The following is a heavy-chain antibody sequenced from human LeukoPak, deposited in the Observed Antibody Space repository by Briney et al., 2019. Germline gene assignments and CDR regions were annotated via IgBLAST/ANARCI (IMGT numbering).Heavy chain of an antibody. Sequence: ASVKVSCKASGYTFTGYYMHWVRQAPGQGLEWMGWINPNSGGINYAQKFQGRVTMTRDTSISTAYMELSSLKSDDTALYYCARACSGGICYSDNWLDPWGQGTLVTVSS. CDR2: INPNSGGI. J-gene: IGHJ5*02. D-gene: IGHD2-15*01. V-gene: IGHV1-2*02. CDR1: GYTFTGYY. CDR3: ARACSGGICYSDNWLDP.